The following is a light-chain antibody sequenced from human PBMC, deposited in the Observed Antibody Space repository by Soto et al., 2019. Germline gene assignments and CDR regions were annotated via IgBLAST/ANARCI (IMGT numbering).Light chain of an antibody. CDR3: QQYGTSEII. CDR1: QSVSNF. Sequence: EIVMTQSPATLSVSPGERATLSCRASQSVSNFLAWYQQKPGQAPRLLIYDASNRATGIPDRFSGSGSGTDFTLTISRLETEDFAVFYCQQYGTSEIIFGQGRRPAIK. CDR2: DAS. V-gene: IGKV3-20*01. J-gene: IGKJ5*01.